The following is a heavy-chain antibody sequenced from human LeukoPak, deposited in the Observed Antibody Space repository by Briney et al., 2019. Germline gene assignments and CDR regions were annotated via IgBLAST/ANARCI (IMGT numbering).Heavy chain of an antibody. CDR2: ISSSSSYI. D-gene: IGHD2-21*02. CDR3: ARETVTGLFDY. J-gene: IGHJ4*02. CDR1: GFTFSSYE. V-gene: IGHV3-21*01. Sequence: GGSLRLSCAASGFTFSSYEMNWVRQAPGKGLEWVSSISSSSSYIYYADSVKGRFTISRDNAKNSLYLQMNSLRAEDTAVYYCARETVTGLFDYWGQGTLVTVSS.